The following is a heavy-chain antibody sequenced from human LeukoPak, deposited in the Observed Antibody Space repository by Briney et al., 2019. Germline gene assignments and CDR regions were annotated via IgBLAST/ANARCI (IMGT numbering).Heavy chain of an antibody. CDR3: ARMSPDSSGYYYVYFQH. CDR1: GFTFSSYA. Sequence: GGSLRLSCAASGFTFSSYAMHWVRQAPGKGLGWVAVISYDGSNKYYADSVKGRFTISRDNSKNTLYLQMNSLRAEDTAVYYCARMSPDSSGYYYVYFQHWGQGTLVTVSS. D-gene: IGHD3-22*01. V-gene: IGHV3-30*14. CDR2: ISYDGSNK. J-gene: IGHJ1*01.